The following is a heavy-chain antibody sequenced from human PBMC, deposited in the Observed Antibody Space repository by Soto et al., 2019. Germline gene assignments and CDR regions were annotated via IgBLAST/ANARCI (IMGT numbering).Heavy chain of an antibody. V-gene: IGHV3-33*01. CDR2: IWYDGSNK. J-gene: IGHJ4*02. CDR1: GFTFSSYG. D-gene: IGHD6-13*01. Sequence: GGSLRLSCAASGFTFSSYGMHWVRQAPGKGLEWVAVIWYDGSNKYYADSVKGRFTISRDNSKNTLYLQMNSLRAEDTAVYYCARVWQQLALDYWGQGTLVTVSS. CDR3: ARVWQQLALDY.